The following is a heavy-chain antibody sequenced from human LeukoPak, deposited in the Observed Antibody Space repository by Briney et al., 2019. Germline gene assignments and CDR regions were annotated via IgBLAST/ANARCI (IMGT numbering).Heavy chain of an antibody. CDR1: GFTFSDYY. Sequence: GGSLRLSCAASGFTFSDYYMSWIRQAPGKGLEWVSYISSSGSTIYHADSVKGRFTISRDNAKNSLYLQMNSLRAEDTALYYCAKVVGSSGWQEFDYWGQGTLVTVSS. V-gene: IGHV3-11*01. J-gene: IGHJ4*02. CDR3: AKVVGSSGWQEFDY. D-gene: IGHD6-19*01. CDR2: ISSSGSTI.